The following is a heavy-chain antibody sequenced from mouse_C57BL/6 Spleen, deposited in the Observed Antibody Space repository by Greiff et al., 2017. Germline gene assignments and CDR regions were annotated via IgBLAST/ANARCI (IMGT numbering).Heavy chain of an antibody. Sequence: EVQVVESGGGLVQPGGSMKLSCVASGFTFSNYWMNWVRQSPEKGLEWVAQIRLKSDNYATHYAESVKGRFTISRDDSKSSVYLQMNNLRAEDTGIYYCTGRLLRPMYYFDYWGQGTTLTVSS. CDR2: IRLKSDNYAT. J-gene: IGHJ2*01. CDR1: GFTFSNYW. CDR3: TGRLLRPMYYFDY. V-gene: IGHV6-3*01. D-gene: IGHD2-3*01.